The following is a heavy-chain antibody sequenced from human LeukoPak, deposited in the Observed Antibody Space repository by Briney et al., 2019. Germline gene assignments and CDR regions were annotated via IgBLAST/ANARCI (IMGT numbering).Heavy chain of an antibody. D-gene: IGHD5-18*01. CDR3: ARDGYSYGHPCDY. CDR2: ISSSSSYI. CDR1: GFTFSSYS. J-gene: IGHJ4*02. Sequence: PGGSLRLSCAASGFTFSSYSMNWVRQAPGKGLEWVSSISSSSSYIYYADSVKGRFTISRDNAKNSLYLQMNSLRAEDTAVYYCARDGYSYGHPCDYWGQGTLVTVSS. V-gene: IGHV3-21*01.